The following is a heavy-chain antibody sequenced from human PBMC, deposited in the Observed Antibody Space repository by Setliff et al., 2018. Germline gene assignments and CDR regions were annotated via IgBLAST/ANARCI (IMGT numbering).Heavy chain of an antibody. V-gene: IGHV3-7*03. CDR3: VNSYRGYDDYPDH. CDR1: GFTLRSYW. D-gene: IGHD3-16*02. CDR2: IKEDGSET. Sequence: GGSLRLSCAASGFTLRSYWMSWVRQAPGKGLEWVANIKEDGSETYYGGSVKGRFTISRDNAKNSLYLQMNSLRVEDTAVYYCVNSYRGYDDYPDHWGQGTLVTVSS. J-gene: IGHJ5*02.